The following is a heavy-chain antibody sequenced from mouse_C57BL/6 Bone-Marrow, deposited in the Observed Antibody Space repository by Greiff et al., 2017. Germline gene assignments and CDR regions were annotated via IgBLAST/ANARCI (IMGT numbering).Heavy chain of an antibody. CDR2: IWSGGST. J-gene: IGHJ3*01. D-gene: IGHD4-1*02. CDR1: GFSLTRYG. CDR3: ARNNWDEDWFAY. V-gene: IGHV2-2*01. Sequence: VQLQQSGPGLVQPSQSLSIPCTASGFSLTRYGVHWVRQSPGTGLEWLGVIWSGGSTDYNVAFISRLSSSKDNSKRQVFFKMNSLQADDTAIYYCARNNWDEDWFAYWGQGTLVTVSA.